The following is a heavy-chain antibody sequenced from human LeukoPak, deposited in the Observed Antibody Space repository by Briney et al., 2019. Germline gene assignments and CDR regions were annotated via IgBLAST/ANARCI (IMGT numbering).Heavy chain of an antibody. J-gene: IGHJ4*02. CDR3: ARGYCSSTSCYLRDVLIDY. Sequence: PGGSLRLSCAASGFTFSSYSMNWVRQAPGKGLEWVSSISSSSSYIYYADSVKGRFTISRDNAKNSLYLQMNSLRAEDTAVYYCARGYCSSTSCYLRDVLIDYWGQGTLVTVSS. CDR1: GFTFSSYS. V-gene: IGHV3-21*01. D-gene: IGHD2-2*01. CDR2: ISSSSSYI.